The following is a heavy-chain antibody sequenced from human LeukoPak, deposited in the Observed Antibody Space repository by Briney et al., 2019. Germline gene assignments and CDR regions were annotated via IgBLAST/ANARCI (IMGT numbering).Heavy chain of an antibody. V-gene: IGHV3-74*01. CDR3: ARAPSEIGGYYPEYFRH. D-gene: IGHD3-22*01. CDR1: GFTFSTYW. CDR2: IKSDGST. Sequence: GGSLRLSCAASGFTFSTYWMHWVRQAPGKGLVWVSRIKSDGSTNYADSVKGRFTISRDNAKNTVSLQMNSLRPEDTGVYYCARAPSEIGGYYPEYFRHWGRGTLVTVSS. J-gene: IGHJ1*01.